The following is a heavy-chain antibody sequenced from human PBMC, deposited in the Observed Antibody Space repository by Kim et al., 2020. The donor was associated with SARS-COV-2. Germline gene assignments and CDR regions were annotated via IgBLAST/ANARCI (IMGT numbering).Heavy chain of an antibody. CDR3: ARDPLRSENEGATRDDDFDN. J-gene: IGHJ3*02. CDR1: GYTFTSYY. Sequence: ASVKVSCKASGYTFTSYYMHWVRQAPGQGLEWMGIINPSGGSTSYAQKFQGRVTMNRDTSTSTVYMELSSLSSEDTAVYYCARDPLRSENEGATRDDDFDNWGQGTMVTVSS. D-gene: IGHD1-26*01. V-gene: IGHV1-46*01. CDR2: INPSGGST.